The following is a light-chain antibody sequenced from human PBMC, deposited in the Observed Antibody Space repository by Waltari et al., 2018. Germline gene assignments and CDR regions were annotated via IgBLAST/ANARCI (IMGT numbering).Light chain of an antibody. CDR3: QQYNNVPVT. CDR2: DAS. Sequence: DIQMTPSPSSLSASVGARVTITCRASQAITNSLNWYQHKPGQAPKLLTYDASNLETEVPPRFSGSGAGTDFTFTISSLQPEDIATYYCQQYNNVPVTFGPGTKVHIK. J-gene: IGKJ3*01. CDR1: QAITNS. V-gene: IGKV1-33*01.